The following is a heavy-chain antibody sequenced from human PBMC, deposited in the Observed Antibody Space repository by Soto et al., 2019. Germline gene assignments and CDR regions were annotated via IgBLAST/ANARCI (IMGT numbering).Heavy chain of an antibody. CDR1: GFTFSSYG. Sequence: QVQLVESGGGVVQPGRSLRLSCAASGFTFSSYGMHWVRQAPGKGLEWVAVIWYDGSNKYYADSVKGRFTISRDNSKNTLYLQMNSLRAEDTAVYYCARGRTWVEPIIGYWGQGTLVTVSS. CDR2: IWYDGSNK. J-gene: IGHJ4*02. CDR3: ARGRTWVEPIIGY. V-gene: IGHV3-33*01. D-gene: IGHD3-16*02.